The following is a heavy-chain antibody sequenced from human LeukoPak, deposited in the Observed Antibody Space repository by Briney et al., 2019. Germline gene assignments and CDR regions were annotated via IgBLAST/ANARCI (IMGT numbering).Heavy chain of an antibody. D-gene: IGHD1-26*01. CDR3: AHFKGGSFDF. CDR2: IYYSGNT. CDR1: GGSISSSNYY. Sequence: SETLSLTCTVSGGSISSSNYYWGWIRQPPGKGLEWIGSIYYSGNTYYNPSLKSRVTISVDTSRNQFSLKLTSVTAADTAVYYCAHFKGGSFDFWGQGTMVTVSS. V-gene: IGHV4-39*01. J-gene: IGHJ3*01.